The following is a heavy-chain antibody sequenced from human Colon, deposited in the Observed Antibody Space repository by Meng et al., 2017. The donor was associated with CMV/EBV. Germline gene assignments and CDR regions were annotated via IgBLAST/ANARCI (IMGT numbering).Heavy chain of an antibody. CDR2: IYWDDDK. Sequence: HTPLKESVPNLVKPPKLLTLTGTFSGFSLSTIGMGVGWIRQPPGKALEWLGVIYWDDDKRYSPSLKSRLTITKDTSKNQVVLTMTNLDPLDTATYYCAHRPYGSGSYFFDYWGQGTLVTVSS. D-gene: IGHD3-10*01. V-gene: IGHV2-5*02. CDR3: AHRPYGSGSYFFDY. CDR1: GFSLSTIGMG. J-gene: IGHJ4*02.